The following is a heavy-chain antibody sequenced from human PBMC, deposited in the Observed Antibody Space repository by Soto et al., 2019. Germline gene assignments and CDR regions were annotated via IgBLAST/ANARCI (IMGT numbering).Heavy chain of an antibody. D-gene: IGHD6-19*01. CDR1: GASVSSGNQY. V-gene: IGHV4-61*01. CDR3: ARGWDANS. J-gene: IGHJ4*02. Sequence: QVLMHESGPGLVKPSETLSLTCTVSGASVSSGNQYWSWIRQPPGKRLEWIGFIYNSVITNYSPSLXGXVXXSADTSRNQFSLKVTSVTAAATAVYYCARGWDANSWGQGALVTVSS. CDR2: IYNSVIT.